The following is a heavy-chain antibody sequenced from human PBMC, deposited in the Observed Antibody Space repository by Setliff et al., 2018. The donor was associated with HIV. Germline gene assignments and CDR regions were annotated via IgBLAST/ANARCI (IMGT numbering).Heavy chain of an antibody. Sequence: GGSLRLSCAASGFTFSSYRMNWVRQAPGKGLEWVSSISSSSSYIYHADSVKGRFTISRDNAKNSLYLQMNRLRAEDTALYYCAKDKTSGSYYFDYWGQGTLVTVSS. CDR3: AKDKTSGSYYFDY. J-gene: IGHJ4*02. CDR2: ISSSSSYI. CDR1: GFTFSSYR. D-gene: IGHD1-26*01. V-gene: IGHV3-21*04.